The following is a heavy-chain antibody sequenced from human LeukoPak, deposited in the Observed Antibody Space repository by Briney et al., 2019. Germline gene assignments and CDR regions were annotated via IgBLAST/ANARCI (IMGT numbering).Heavy chain of an antibody. V-gene: IGHV4-59*01. D-gene: IGHD2-21*02. Sequence: SETLSLTCTVSGGSISSYYWSWIRQPPGKGLEWIGYIYYSGSTNYNPSLKSRVTISVDTSKNQFSLKLSSVTAADTAVYYCASDGCGGDCYSGPAGFDPWGQGTLVTVSS. J-gene: IGHJ5*02. CDR2: IYYSGST. CDR3: ASDGCGGDCYSGPAGFDP. CDR1: GGSISSYY.